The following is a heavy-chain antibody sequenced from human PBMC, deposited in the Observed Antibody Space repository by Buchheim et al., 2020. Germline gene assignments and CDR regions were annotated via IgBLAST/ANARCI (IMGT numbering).Heavy chain of an antibody. CDR1: GGSISSSSYY. Sequence: QLQLQESGPGLVKPSETLSLTCTVSGGSISSSSYYWGWIRQPPGKGLEWIGSIYYSGSTYYNPSLKSRVTISVDTSKNQFSLKLSSVTAADTAVYYCARDRRLDILTGYFDDNWGQGTL. J-gene: IGHJ4*02. D-gene: IGHD3-9*01. V-gene: IGHV4-39*07. CDR2: IYYSGST. CDR3: ARDRRLDILTGYFDDN.